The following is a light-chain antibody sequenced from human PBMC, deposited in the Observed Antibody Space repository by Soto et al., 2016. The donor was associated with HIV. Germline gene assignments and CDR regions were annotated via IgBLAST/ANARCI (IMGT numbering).Light chain of an antibody. V-gene: IGKV1-6*01. CDR3: LQDYDRPYT. J-gene: IGKJ2*01. CDR1: QGIKNE. Sequence: AIQMTQSPSSLSASLGGRVTITCRASQGIKNELGWHQQKPGKAPKLLIYATSSLGGGVPSRFSGSGSGTDFTLTISSLQPEDSASYFXLQDYDRPYTFGQGTKLEIK. CDR2: ATS.